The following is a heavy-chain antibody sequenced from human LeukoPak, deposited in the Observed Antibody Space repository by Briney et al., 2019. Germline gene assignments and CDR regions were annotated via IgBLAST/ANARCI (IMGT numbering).Heavy chain of an antibody. D-gene: IGHD5-24*01. Sequence: SETLSLTCTVSGGSISSCYWSWIRQPAGKGLEWIGRIYTSGSTNYNPSLKSRVTMSVDTSKNQFSLKLSSVTAADTAVYYCARRNWDGYNSGFDYWGQGTLVTVSS. CDR3: ARRNWDGYNSGFDY. V-gene: IGHV4-4*07. CDR1: GGSISSCY. CDR2: IYTSGST. J-gene: IGHJ4*02.